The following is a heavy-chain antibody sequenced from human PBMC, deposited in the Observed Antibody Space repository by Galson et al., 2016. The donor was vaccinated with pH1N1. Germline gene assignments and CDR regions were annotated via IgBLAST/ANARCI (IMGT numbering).Heavy chain of an antibody. J-gene: IGHJ4*02. CDR2: ISSSGVNT. Sequence: SLRLSCAVSGFTLSRSVVSWVRQAPRERPEWISGISSSGVNTYYADSVKGRFTISRDISKNTLYLQMSGLRADDTARYYCAKVESTSRSYFFDSWGQGAQVTVSS. CDR3: AKVESTSRSYFFDS. D-gene: IGHD2-2*01. V-gene: IGHV3-23*01. CDR1: GFTLSRSV.